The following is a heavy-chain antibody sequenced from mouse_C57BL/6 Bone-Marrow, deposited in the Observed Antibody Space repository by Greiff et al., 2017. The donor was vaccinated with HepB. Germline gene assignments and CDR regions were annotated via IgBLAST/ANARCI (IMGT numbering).Heavy chain of an antibody. J-gene: IGHJ1*03. Sequence: QQSGAELMKPGASVKLSCKATGYTFTGYWIEWVKQRPGHGLEWIGEILPGSGSTNYNEKFKGKATFTADTFSNTAYMQLSSLTTEDSAIYYCARRGIYYYDSSYVYWYFDVWGTGTTVTVSS. V-gene: IGHV1-9*01. CDR2: ILPGSGST. CDR3: ARRGIYYYDSSYVYWYFDV. CDR1: GYTFTGYW. D-gene: IGHD1-1*01.